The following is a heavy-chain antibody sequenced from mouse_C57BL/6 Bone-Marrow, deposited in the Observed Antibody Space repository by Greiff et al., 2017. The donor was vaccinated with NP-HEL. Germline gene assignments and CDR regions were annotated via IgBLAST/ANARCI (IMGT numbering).Heavy chain of an antibody. CDR1: GYAFSSSW. CDR3: ARPPTGWYFDV. Sequence: VQLQQSEPELVKPGASVKISCKASGYAFSSSWMNWVKQRPGKGLEWIGRIYPGDGDTNYNGKFKGKATLTADKSSSTAYMQLSSLTSEDSAVYFCARPPTGWYFDVGGTGTTVTVSS. V-gene: IGHV1-82*01. J-gene: IGHJ1*03. D-gene: IGHD4-1*01. CDR2: IYPGDGDT.